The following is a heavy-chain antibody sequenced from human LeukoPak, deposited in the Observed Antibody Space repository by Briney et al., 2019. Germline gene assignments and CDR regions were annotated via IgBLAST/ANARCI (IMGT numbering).Heavy chain of an antibody. CDR2: IYYSGST. D-gene: IGHD2-2*02. CDR3: ARDGVPAAIGWFDP. Sequence: SETLSLTCTVSGGSVSSGSYYWSWIRQPPGKGLEWIGYIYYSGSTNYSPSLKSRVTISVDTSKNQFSLKLSSVTAADTAVYYCARDGVPAAIGWFDPWGQGTLVTVSS. CDR1: GGSVSSGSYY. J-gene: IGHJ5*02. V-gene: IGHV4-61*01.